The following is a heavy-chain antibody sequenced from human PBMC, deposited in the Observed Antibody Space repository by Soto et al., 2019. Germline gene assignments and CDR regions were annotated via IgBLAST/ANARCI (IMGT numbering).Heavy chain of an antibody. CDR3: ARDISILTGYLDY. D-gene: IGHD3-9*01. V-gene: IGHV1-46*01. CDR2: INPSGGST. Sequence: ASVKVSCKASGYTFTSYYMHWVRQALGQGLEWVGIINPSGGSTSYAQKFQGRVTMTRDTSTSTVYMELSSLRSEDTAVYYCARDISILTGYLDYWGQGTLVTVSS. J-gene: IGHJ4*02. CDR1: GYTFTSYY.